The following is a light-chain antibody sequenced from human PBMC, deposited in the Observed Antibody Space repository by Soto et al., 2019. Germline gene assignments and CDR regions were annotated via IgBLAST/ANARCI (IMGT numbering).Light chain of an antibody. J-gene: IGKJ2*01. V-gene: IGKV3-20*01. CDR2: GAS. CDR1: RSVSSSY. Sequence: EIVLTQSPGTLSLSPGERATLSCRASRSVSSSYLAWYQQKPGQAPRLLIYGASIRAAGIADRFSGSGSVTDLTLTITRLEPDDFAVYYCQLFANSPPRYTFGQGTKLE. CDR3: QLFANSPPRYT.